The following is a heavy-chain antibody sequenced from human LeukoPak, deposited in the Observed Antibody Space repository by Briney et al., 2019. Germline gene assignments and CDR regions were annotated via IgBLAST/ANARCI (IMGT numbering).Heavy chain of an antibody. CDR2: IYYSGST. Sequence: SETLSLTCTVSGGSISSYYWSWIRQPPGKGLEWIGYIYYSGSTNYNPSLKGRVTISVDTSKNQFSLKLSSVTAADTAVYYCARAGDFWSGYYSYGMDVWGQGTTVTVSS. J-gene: IGHJ6*02. D-gene: IGHD3-3*01. V-gene: IGHV4-59*01. CDR3: ARAGDFWSGYYSYGMDV. CDR1: GGSISSYY.